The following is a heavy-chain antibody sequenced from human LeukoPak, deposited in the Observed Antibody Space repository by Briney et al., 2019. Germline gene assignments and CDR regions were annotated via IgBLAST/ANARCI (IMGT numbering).Heavy chain of an antibody. V-gene: IGHV3-23*01. D-gene: IGHD3-10*01. CDR3: AKDPITMVRGVIQGVFDY. J-gene: IGHJ4*02. Sequence: PGGSLRLSCAASGFTFGSYAMSWVRQAPGKGLEWVSAISGSGGSTYYADSVKGRFTISRDNSKNTLYLQMNSLRAEDTAVYYCAKDPITMVRGVIQGVFDYWGQGTLVTVSS. CDR2: ISGSGGST. CDR1: GFTFGSYA.